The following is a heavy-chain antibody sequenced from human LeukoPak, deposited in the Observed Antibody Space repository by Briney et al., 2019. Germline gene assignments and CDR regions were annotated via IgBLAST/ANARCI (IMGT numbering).Heavy chain of an antibody. Sequence: SGTLSLTCTVSGGSISSYYLSWIRQPAGKGLEWIGRIYTSGSTNYNPSFKSRVTISVDTSKNQFSLKLSSVTAADTAVYYCARGAVAASGREYFQHWGQGTLVTVSS. CDR2: IYTSGST. V-gene: IGHV4-4*07. J-gene: IGHJ1*01. CDR3: ARGAVAASGREYFQH. D-gene: IGHD6-13*01. CDR1: GGSISSYY.